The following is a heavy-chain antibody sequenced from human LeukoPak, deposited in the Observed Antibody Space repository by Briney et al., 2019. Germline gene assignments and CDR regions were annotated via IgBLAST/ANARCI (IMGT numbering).Heavy chain of an antibody. Sequence: QPGGSLRLSCAASGFTFSTYVMHWVRQAPGKGLEWVAVIWYDASNKHYVDSVKGRFTISRDNSKNTLYLEMNSLRAEDTAVYYCVRDSSSRGYNYGQTYFDYWGQGTLVTVSS. V-gene: IGHV3-33*01. CDR3: VRDSSSRGYNYGQTYFDY. CDR1: GFTFSTYV. D-gene: IGHD5-18*01. CDR2: IWYDASNK. J-gene: IGHJ4*02.